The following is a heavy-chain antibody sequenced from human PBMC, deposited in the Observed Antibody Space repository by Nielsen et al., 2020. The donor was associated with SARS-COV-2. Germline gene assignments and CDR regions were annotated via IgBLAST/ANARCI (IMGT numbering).Heavy chain of an antibody. CDR3: ARGVTTVTMRFDY. CDR1: GGSISSYY. V-gene: IGHV4-59*01. CDR2: IYYSGST. Sequence: SETLSLTCTVSGGSISSYYWSWIRQPPGKGLEWIGYIYYSGSTNYNPSLKSRVTISVDTSKNQFSLKLGSVTAADTAVYYCARGVTTVTMRFDYRGQGTLVTVSS. J-gene: IGHJ4*02. D-gene: IGHD4-17*01.